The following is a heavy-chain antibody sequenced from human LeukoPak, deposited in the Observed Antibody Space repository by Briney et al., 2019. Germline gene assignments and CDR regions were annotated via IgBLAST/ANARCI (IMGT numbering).Heavy chain of an antibody. D-gene: IGHD6-13*01. CDR1: GFTFSSYG. CDR3: ARGKARREGYYFDY. V-gene: IGHV3-30*02. CDR2: IRYDGSNK. Sequence: GGSLRLSCAASGFTFSSYGMHWVRQAPGKGLEWVAFIRYDGSNKYYADSVKGRFTISRDNSKNTLYLQMNSLRAEDTAVYYCARGKARREGYYFDYWGQGTLVTVSS. J-gene: IGHJ4*02.